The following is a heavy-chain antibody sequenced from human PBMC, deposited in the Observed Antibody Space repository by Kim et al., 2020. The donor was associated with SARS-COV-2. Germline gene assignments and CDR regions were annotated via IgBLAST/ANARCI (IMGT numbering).Heavy chain of an antibody. J-gene: IGHJ5*02. CDR1: GYSISTSNW. D-gene: IGHD2-15*01. CDR3: ARYSILVSGGCFIDP. Sequence: SETLSLTCAVSGYSISTSNWWGCLRPPGGRLLWGSGIIYGSGTTYYNPSLKRLVTISVDTSKNQSFMLLCAVTAADPAVYYCARYSILVSGGCFIDPW. V-gene: IGHV4-28*01. CDR2: IYGSGTT.